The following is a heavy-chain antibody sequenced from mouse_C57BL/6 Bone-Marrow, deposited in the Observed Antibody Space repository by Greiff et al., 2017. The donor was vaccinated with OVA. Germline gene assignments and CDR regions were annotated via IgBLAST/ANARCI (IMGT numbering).Heavy chain of an antibody. CDR2: FYPGSGSI. V-gene: IGHV1-62-2*01. CDR3: ARHEAGYGSSYDYAMDY. CDR1: GYTFTEYT. Sequence: QVQLQQSGAELVKPGASVKLSCKASGYTFTEYTIHWVKQRSGQGLEWIGWFYPGSGSIKYNEKFKDKATLTADKSSSTVYMELSRLTSEDSAVYFCARHEAGYGSSYDYAMDYWGQGTSVTVSS. D-gene: IGHD1-1*01. J-gene: IGHJ4*01.